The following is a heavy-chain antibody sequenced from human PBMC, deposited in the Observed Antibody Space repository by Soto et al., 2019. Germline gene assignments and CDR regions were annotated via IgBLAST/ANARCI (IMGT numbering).Heavy chain of an antibody. Sequence: ASVKVSCKASGYTFTSYAMHWVRQAPGQRLEWMGWINAGNGNTKYSQKFQGRVTIIRDTAASTAYMELSSLRSEDTAVYYCASRQVVAGTNDYYYGMDVXGQGTTVTVSS. CDR2: INAGNGNT. CDR3: ASRQVVAGTNDYYYGMDV. J-gene: IGHJ6*02. V-gene: IGHV1-3*01. CDR1: GYTFTSYA. D-gene: IGHD6-19*01.